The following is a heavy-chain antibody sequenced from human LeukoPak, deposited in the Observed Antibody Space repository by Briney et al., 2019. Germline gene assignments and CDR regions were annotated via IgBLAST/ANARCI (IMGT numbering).Heavy chain of an antibody. Sequence: GGSLRLSCAASGFTFSNYVMTWVRQAPGKGLEWVSSITNSGGSTYYADSVKGRFTISRDDSKNTLYLQMNSLRAEDMAVYYCAKNTIFGVAVDYWGQGTLVTVSS. J-gene: IGHJ4*02. CDR2: ITNSGGST. D-gene: IGHD3-3*01. V-gene: IGHV3-23*01. CDR1: GFTFSNYV. CDR3: AKNTIFGVAVDY.